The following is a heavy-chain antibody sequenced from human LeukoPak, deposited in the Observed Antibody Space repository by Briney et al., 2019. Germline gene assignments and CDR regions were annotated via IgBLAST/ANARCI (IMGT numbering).Heavy chain of an antibody. V-gene: IGHV1-69*13. J-gene: IGHJ4*02. Sequence: SVKVSCKASGGTFSSYAISWVRQAPGQGLEWVGGIIPIFGTANYAQKFQGRVTITADESTSTAYMELSSLRSEDTAVYYCARDRLDYYDSSGYPSPNFDYWGQGTLVTVSS. CDR1: GGTFSSYA. CDR2: IIPIFGTA. CDR3: ARDRLDYYDSSGYPSPNFDY. D-gene: IGHD3-22*01.